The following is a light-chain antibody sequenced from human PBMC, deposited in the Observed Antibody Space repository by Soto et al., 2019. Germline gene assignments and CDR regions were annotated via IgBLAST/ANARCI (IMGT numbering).Light chain of an antibody. CDR3: QQSYSNSPWT. Sequence: DIQMTQSPSSLSASVGDRVTITCRASQSISRSLNWYQHKPGKAPKLLIYAASTLQPGVPSRFSGSGSGTDFTLTTNSLQPEDFSTFYFQQSYSNSPWTFGQGTKVEVK. V-gene: IGKV1-39*01. CDR2: AAS. J-gene: IGKJ1*01. CDR1: QSISRS.